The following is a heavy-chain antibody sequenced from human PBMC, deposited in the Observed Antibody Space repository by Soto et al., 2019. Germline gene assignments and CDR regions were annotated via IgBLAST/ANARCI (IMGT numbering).Heavy chain of an antibody. D-gene: IGHD1-1*01. V-gene: IGHV3-23*01. CDR1: GFTISSNA. CDR3: AKDKPGTTSFDY. Sequence: GGSLRLSCAASGFTISSNAMYWVRQAPGKGLEWVSAISDRGDTTHYADSVKGRFTISRDTSKNTLYLQLNALRADDTAVYYCAKDKPGTTSFDYWGQGTLVTVSS. CDR2: ISDRGDTT. J-gene: IGHJ4*02.